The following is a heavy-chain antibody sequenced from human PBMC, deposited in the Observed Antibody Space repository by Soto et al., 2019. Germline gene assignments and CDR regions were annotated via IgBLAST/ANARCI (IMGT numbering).Heavy chain of an antibody. Sequence: EVQLVESGGGLVEPGGSLRLSCAASGFTFTNAWLNWVRQAPGKGLEWVGRIKSKTNGGTTDYAAPVKGRFTISRDDSENTVYLKMTTLKPENTAVYYCAADLPVWGADAFHYGGEATLVSVPS. CDR1: GFTFTNAW. CDR3: AADLPVWGADAFHY. V-gene: IGHV3-15*07. J-gene: IGHJ4*02. CDR2: IKSKTNGGTT. D-gene: IGHD3-16*01.